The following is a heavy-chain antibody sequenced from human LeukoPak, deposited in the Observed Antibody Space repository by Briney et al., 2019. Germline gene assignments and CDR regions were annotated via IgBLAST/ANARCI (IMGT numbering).Heavy chain of an antibody. CDR2: ISGSGGST. Sequence: PGGSLRLSCAASGFTVSSNYMSWVRQAPGKGLEWVSAISGSGGSTYYADSVKGRFTISRDNSKNTLYLQMNSLRAEDTAVYYCAKGDYYDSSGYYTFDYWGQGTLVTVSS. D-gene: IGHD3-22*01. CDR3: AKGDYYDSSGYYTFDY. V-gene: IGHV3-23*01. J-gene: IGHJ4*02. CDR1: GFTVSSNY.